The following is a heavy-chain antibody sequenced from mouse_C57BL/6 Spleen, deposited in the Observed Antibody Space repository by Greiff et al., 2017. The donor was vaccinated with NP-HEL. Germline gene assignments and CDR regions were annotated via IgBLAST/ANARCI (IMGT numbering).Heavy chain of an antibody. V-gene: IGHV3-6*01. CDR2: ISYDGSN. CDR3: ARDLYDGYYYWFAY. Sequence: EVQLVESGPGLVKPSQSLSLTCSVTGYSITSGYYWNWIRQFPGNKLEWMGYISYDGSNNYNPSLKNRISITRDTSKNQFFLKLNSVTTEDTATYYCARDLYDGYYYWFAYWGQGTLVTVSA. J-gene: IGHJ3*01. D-gene: IGHD2-3*01. CDR1: GYSITSGYY.